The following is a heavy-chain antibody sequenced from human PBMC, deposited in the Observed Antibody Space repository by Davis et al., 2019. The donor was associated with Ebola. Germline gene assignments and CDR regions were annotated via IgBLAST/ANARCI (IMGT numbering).Heavy chain of an antibody. Sequence: HTGGSLRLSCAASGFTFSSYWMHWVRQAPGKGLVWVARINSDGTTTTYADSVKGRFTVSRDNARNTLSMRMTSLRDEDTAVYYCARGGLPAAQDYWGQGTLVTVSS. CDR1: GFTFSSYW. J-gene: IGHJ4*02. CDR3: ARGGLPAAQDY. CDR2: INSDGTTT. V-gene: IGHV3-74*01. D-gene: IGHD2-2*01.